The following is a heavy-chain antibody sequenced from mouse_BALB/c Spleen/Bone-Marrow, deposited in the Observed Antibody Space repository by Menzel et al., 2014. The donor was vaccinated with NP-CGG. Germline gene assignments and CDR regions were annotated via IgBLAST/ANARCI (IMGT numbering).Heavy chain of an antibody. J-gene: IGHJ3*01. CDR3: ARGYDYSSWFAY. V-gene: IGHV5-6-3*01. D-gene: IGHD2-4*01. CDR2: NTVKGDTT. CDR1: GFTFSSYG. Sequence: VMLVESGGGLVQPGGSLKLSCAASGFTFSSYGMSWVRQTAYRRREMIPTNTVKGDTTYNQDSMKGRFSTSRNNVKSTLYLQMSSLKSEDTAMYYCARGYDYSSWFAYWGQGTLVTVSA.